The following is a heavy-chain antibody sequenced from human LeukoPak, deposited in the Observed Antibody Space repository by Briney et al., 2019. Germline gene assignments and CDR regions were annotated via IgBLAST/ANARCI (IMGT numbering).Heavy chain of an antibody. CDR3: ARVVGATGSSDN. CDR1: GGSISSDY. D-gene: IGHD1-1*01. Sequence: PSETLSLTCTVSGGSISSDYWSWIRQPPGKGLEWIGYIYYIGSTNYNPSLKSRITISVDTSKSHFSLKLSSVTAADTAVYYCARVVGATGSSDNWGQGTLVTVSS. CDR2: IYYIGST. V-gene: IGHV4-59*01. J-gene: IGHJ4*02.